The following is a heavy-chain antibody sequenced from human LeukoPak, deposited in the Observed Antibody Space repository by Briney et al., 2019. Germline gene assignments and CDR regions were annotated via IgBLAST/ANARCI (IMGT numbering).Heavy chain of an antibody. J-gene: IGHJ6*03. Sequence: GGSLRLSCAASGFTFSSYSMNGVRQAPGKGLEGVSSISSSSSYIYYADSVKGRFPISRDNAKTSLYLQMNSLRAEDTAVYYCARAAQHYDFWSGSHLDYMDVWGKGTTVTVSS. D-gene: IGHD3-3*01. V-gene: IGHV3-21*01. CDR3: ARAAQHYDFWSGSHLDYMDV. CDR2: ISSSSSYI. CDR1: GFTFSSYS.